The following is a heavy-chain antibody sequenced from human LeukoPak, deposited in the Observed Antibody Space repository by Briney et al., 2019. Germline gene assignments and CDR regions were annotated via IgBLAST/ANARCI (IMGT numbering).Heavy chain of an antibody. CDR1: GGSISSSAYY. V-gene: IGHV4-31*01. D-gene: IGHD2-2*01. CDR3: ARDGDCSSDSCYFDY. CDR2: IYYSGIT. Sequence: SQTLSLACTVSGGSISSSAYYWSWIRPHPGKGLEWIGYIYYSGITYYNPSLKSQVTISVDTSKNQFSLNLSSVTAADTAVYYCARDGDCSSDSCYFDYWGQGILVTVSS. J-gene: IGHJ4*02.